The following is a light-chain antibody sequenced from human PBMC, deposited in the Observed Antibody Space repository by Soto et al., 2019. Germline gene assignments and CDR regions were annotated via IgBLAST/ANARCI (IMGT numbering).Light chain of an antibody. J-gene: IGLJ3*02. CDR2: DVS. CDR1: SSDVGNYNY. CDR3: CSYAGSIWV. V-gene: IGLV2-11*01. Sequence: QSVLTQPRSVSGSPGQSVTISCTGTSSDVGNYNYVSWYQDHPGKAPKLMIYDVSERPSGVPDRISGSKSGNTASLTISGLQAEDEADYYCCSYAGSIWVFGGGTKLTVL.